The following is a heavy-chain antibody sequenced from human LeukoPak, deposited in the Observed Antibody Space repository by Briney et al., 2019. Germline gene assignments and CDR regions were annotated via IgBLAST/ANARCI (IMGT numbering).Heavy chain of an antibody. V-gene: IGHV4-61*02. CDR2: IYTSGST. J-gene: IGHJ5*02. Sequence: SETLSLTCTVSGGPISSGSYYWSWIRQPAGKGLEWIGRIYTSGSTNYNPSLKSRVTISVDTSKNQFSLKLSSVTAADTAVYYCARGITMVRGVIITLISNWFDPWGQGTLVTVSS. CDR1: GGPISSGSYY. CDR3: ARGITMVRGVIITLISNWFDP. D-gene: IGHD3-10*01.